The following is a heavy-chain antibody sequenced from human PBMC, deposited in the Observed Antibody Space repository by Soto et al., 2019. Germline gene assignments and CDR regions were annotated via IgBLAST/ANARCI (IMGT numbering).Heavy chain of an antibody. D-gene: IGHD3-22*01. Sequence: EVRLLESGGGLVQPGGSLRLSCAASGFTFSSYAMSWVRQAPGKGLEWVSAISGSGGSTYYADSVKGRFTISRDNSKNTLYLQMNSLRAEDTAVYYCAKDYDSSGYVNYFDYWGQGTLVTVSS. CDR3: AKDYDSSGYVNYFDY. CDR2: ISGSGGST. CDR1: GFTFSSYA. V-gene: IGHV3-23*01. J-gene: IGHJ4*02.